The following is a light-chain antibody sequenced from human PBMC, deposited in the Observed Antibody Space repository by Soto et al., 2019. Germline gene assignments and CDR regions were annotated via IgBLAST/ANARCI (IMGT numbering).Light chain of an antibody. J-gene: IGLJ2*01. V-gene: IGLV9-49*01. CDR1: SGYSNYK. Sequence: VVTQPPSASASLGASVTLTCTLSSGYSNYKVDWYQQRPGKGPRFVMRVGTGGIVGSKGDGIPDRFSVLGSGLNRYLTIKNIQEEDESDYHCGADHGSGSNSDVVFGGGTKLTVL. CDR2: VGTGGIVG. CDR3: GADHGSGSNSDVV.